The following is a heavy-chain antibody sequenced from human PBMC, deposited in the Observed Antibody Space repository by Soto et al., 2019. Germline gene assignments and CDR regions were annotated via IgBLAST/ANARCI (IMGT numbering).Heavy chain of an antibody. V-gene: IGHV3-33*01. Sequence: QVQLVESGGGVVQPGRSLRLSCAASGFTFSSYGMHWVRQAPGKGLEWVAVIWYDGSNKYYADSVKGRFTISRDNSKNMLYLQMNSLRAEDTAVYYCAREWEIAAAGNRNWFDPWGQGTLVTVSS. CDR1: GFTFSSYG. CDR2: IWYDGSNK. D-gene: IGHD6-13*01. J-gene: IGHJ5*02. CDR3: AREWEIAAAGNRNWFDP.